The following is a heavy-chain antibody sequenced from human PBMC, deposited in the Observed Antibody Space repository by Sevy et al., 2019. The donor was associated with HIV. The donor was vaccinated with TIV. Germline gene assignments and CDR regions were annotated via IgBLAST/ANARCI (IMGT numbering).Heavy chain of an antibody. D-gene: IGHD1-26*01. CDR2: IGGSGETT. V-gene: IGHV3-23*01. J-gene: IGHJ5*02. CDR3: ARVGGWEGVSVDDWFDP. Sequence: GGSLRLSCAASGFTFSSYAMSWVRQAPEKGLEWVSAIGGSGETTYYADSVKGRFNISSDNYKNILYLQMSSLRADDTAGYYCARVGGWEGVSVDDWFDPWGQGTLFTVSS. CDR1: GFTFSSYA.